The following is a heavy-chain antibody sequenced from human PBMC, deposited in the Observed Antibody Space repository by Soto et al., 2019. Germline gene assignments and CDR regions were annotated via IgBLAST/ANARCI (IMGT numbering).Heavy chain of an antibody. Sequence: SVKVSCKASGGTFSSYAISWVRQAPGQGLEWMGGIIPIFGTANYAQKFQGRVTITADESTSTAYMELSSLRSEDTAVYYCARAARHDYGDYDPSFDYWGQRTLVTVSS. J-gene: IGHJ4*02. D-gene: IGHD4-17*01. CDR3: ARAARHDYGDYDPSFDY. CDR1: GGTFSSYA. CDR2: IIPIFGTA. V-gene: IGHV1-69*13.